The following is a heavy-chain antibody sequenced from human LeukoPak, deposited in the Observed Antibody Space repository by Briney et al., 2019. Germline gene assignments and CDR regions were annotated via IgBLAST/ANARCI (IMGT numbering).Heavy chain of an antibody. Sequence: ASVKVSCKASGYTFTGYYMHWVRQAPGQGLEWMGWINPNSGGTNYAQKFQGRVTMTRDTSISTAYMELSRLRSDDTAVYYCARDLYYYDSSGYFDYWGQGTLVIVSS. J-gene: IGHJ4*02. CDR1: GYTFTGYY. CDR2: INPNSGGT. V-gene: IGHV1-2*02. CDR3: ARDLYYYDSSGYFDY. D-gene: IGHD3-22*01.